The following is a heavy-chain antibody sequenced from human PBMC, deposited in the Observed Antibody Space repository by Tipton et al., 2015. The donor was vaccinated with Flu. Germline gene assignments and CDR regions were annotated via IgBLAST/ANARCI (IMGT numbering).Heavy chain of an antibody. Sequence: TLSLTCTVSGGSISSGGYYWSWIRQHPGKGLEWIGEINHSGSTNYNPSLKSRVTISVDTSKNQFSLKLSSVTAADTAVYYCARVRGGGGAHYYYSGMDVWGQGTTVTVSS. V-gene: IGHV4-31*03. J-gene: IGHJ6*02. CDR3: ARVRGGGGAHYYYSGMDV. CDR2: INHSGST. D-gene: IGHD2-15*01. CDR1: GGSISSGGYY.